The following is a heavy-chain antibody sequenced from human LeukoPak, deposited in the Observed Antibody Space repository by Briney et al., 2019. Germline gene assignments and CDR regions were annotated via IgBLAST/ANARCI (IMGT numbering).Heavy chain of an antibody. CDR2: SGSGGGT. D-gene: IGHD6-13*01. CDR3: SNAPPPEIALAAGLDY. CDR1: GFAFSSYA. V-gene: IGHV3-23*01. Sequence: GGSLRLSCAASGFAFSSYAITWVRQAPGKGLEWVSVSGSGGGTHYADSVKGRFSISRDNSKSTLYLQMNSLRVEDTAIYYCSNAPPPEIALAAGLDYWGQGTLVTVSS. J-gene: IGHJ4*02.